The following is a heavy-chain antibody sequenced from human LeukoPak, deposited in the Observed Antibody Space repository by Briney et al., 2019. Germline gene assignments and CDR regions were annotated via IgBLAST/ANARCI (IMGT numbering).Heavy chain of an antibody. CDR1: GYTLTELS. CDR3: ATEWFGEFQFDY. D-gene: IGHD3-10*01. J-gene: IGHJ4*02. Sequence: ASVKVSCKVSGYTLTELSMHWVRQAPGKGLEWMGGFDPEDGETIYAQKFQGRVTMTEDTSTDTAYMELSSLRSEDTAVYYCATEWFGEFQFDYWGQGTLVTVSS. CDR2: FDPEDGET. V-gene: IGHV1-24*01.